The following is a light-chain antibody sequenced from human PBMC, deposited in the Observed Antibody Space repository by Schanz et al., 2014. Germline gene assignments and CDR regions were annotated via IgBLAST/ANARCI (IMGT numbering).Light chain of an antibody. V-gene: IGLV2-14*03. J-gene: IGLJ3*02. CDR1: SSDVGGYNY. CDR3: SSYAGSNNLGV. Sequence: QSALTQPASVSGSPGQSITISCTGTSSDVGGYNYVSWYQRHPGKAPKLMIYDVNNRPSGVSNRFSGSKSGNTASLTVSGLQAEDEADYYCSSYAGSNNLGVFGGGTKLTVL. CDR2: DVN.